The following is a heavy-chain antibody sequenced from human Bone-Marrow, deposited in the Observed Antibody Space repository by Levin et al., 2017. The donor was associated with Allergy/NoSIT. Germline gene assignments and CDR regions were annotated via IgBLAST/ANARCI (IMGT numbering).Heavy chain of an antibody. D-gene: IGHD6-13*01. CDR1: GFTFDDHA. CDR2: ISWNSVNV. Sequence: GGSLRLSCVASGFTFDDHAMHWVRQGPGKGLEWVSVISWNSVNVGYAESVKGRFTISRDNAKNSLYLDMKSLRPEDTAIYYCARDMIAARPYYGMDVWGRGTAVTVFS. J-gene: IGHJ6*02. CDR3: ARDMIAARPYYGMDV. V-gene: IGHV3-9*01.